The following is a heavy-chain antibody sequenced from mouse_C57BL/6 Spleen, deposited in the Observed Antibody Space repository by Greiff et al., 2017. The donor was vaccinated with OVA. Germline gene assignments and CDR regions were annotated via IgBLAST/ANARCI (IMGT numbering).Heavy chain of an antibody. CDR2: IYPRSGNT. CDR3: ARKYGNYLDY. D-gene: IGHD2-10*02. CDR1: GYTFTSYG. Sequence: VQLQQSGAELARPGASVKLSCKASGYTFTSYGISWVKQRTGQGLEWIGEIYPRSGNTYYNEKYKGKATMTANKSSSTAYMELRSLTSEDSAVYFCARKYGNYLDYWGQGTTLTVSS. V-gene: IGHV1-81*01. J-gene: IGHJ2*01.